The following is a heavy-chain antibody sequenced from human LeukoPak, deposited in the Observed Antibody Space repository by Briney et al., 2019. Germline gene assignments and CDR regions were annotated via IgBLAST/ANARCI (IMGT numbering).Heavy chain of an antibody. CDR2: LSADGSHK. CDR3: AKPGEGSGWYLGYFEY. CDR1: GFNFRNYG. V-gene: IGHV3-30*18. D-gene: IGHD6-19*01. Sequence: PGGSLRLSCEASGFNFRNYGMHWVRQAPGKGLEWVAVLSADGSHKQFADSVKDRFTISRDNSKNTVFLQMNSLRAEDTAVYYCAKPGEGSGWYLGYFEYWGQGTLVTVSS. J-gene: IGHJ4*02.